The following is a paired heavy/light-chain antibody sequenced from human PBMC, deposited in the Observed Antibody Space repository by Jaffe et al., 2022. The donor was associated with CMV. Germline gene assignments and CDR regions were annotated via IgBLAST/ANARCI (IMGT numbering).Light chain of an antibody. CDR1: SGINVGTYR. J-gene: IGLJ3*02. CDR2: YKSDSDK. Sequence: QAVLTQPSSLSASPGASASLTCTLRSGINVGTYRIYWYQQKPGSPPQYLLRYKSDSDKQQGSGVPSRFSGSKDASANAGILLISGLQSEDEADYYCMIWHSSAWVFGGGTKLTVL. CDR3: MIWHSSAWV. V-gene: IGLV5-45*03.
Heavy chain of an antibody. CDR2: IIPIFGTA. D-gene: IGHD3-3*01. CDR3: ARDRWEGDYDFWSGSGGYGMDV. CDR1: GGTFSSYA. J-gene: IGHJ6*02. V-gene: IGHV1-69*01. Sequence: QVQLVQSGAEVKKPGSSVKVSCKASGGTFSSYAISWVRQAPGQGLEWMGGIIPIFGTANYAQKFQGRVTITADESTSTAYMELSSLRSEDTAVYYCARDRWEGDYDFWSGSGGYGMDVWGQGTTVTVSS.